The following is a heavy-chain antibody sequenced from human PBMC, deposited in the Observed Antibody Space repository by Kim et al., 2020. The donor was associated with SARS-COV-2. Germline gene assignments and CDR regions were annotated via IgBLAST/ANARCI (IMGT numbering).Heavy chain of an antibody. J-gene: IGHJ4*02. CDR1: GFTFSNAW. Sequence: GGSLRLSCAASGFTFSNAWMSWVRQAPGKGLEWVGRIKSKTDGGSTDYPAPEKGRFTISRDDTKNTLYLQMNSLKTEDIAVYYCTTANPRKKWELRDYWGQGTLVTVSS. CDR2: IKSKTDGGST. D-gene: IGHD1-26*01. V-gene: IGHV3-15*01. CDR3: TTANPRKKWELRDY.